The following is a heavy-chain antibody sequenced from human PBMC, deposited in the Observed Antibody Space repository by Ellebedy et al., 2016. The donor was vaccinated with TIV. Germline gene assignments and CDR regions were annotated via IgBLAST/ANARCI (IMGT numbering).Heavy chain of an antibody. Sequence: PGGSLRLSCAASGFSFSDYHMSWIRQAPGKGLEWVGRTRNKPNSYTTEYAASVKGRFTISRDDSKNSLYLQMNSLKTEDTAVYYCTIGGVGAPPFESWGQGTLVTVSS. J-gene: IGHJ4*02. V-gene: IGHV3-72*01. D-gene: IGHD1-26*01. CDR1: GFSFSDYH. CDR3: TIGGVGAPPFES. CDR2: TRNKPNSYTT.